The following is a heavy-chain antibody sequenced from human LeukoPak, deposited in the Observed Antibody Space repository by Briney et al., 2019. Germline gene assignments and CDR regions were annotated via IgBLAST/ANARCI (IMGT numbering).Heavy chain of an antibody. D-gene: IGHD2-15*01. J-gene: IGHJ6*03. CDR1: GYTFTGYY. CDR2: INPNSGGT. Sequence: ASVKVSCKASGYTFTGYYMHWVRQAPGQGLEWMGWINPNSGGTNYAQKLQGRVTMTTDTSTSTAYMELRSLRSDDTAVYYCARAVVVAPVGYYYYMDVWGKGTTVTVSS. V-gene: IGHV1-2*02. CDR3: ARAVVVAPVGYYYYMDV.